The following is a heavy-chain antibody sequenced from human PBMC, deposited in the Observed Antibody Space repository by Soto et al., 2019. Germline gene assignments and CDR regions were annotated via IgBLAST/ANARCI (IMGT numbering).Heavy chain of an antibody. D-gene: IGHD3-9*01. CDR1: GGSFSGYY. J-gene: IGHJ6*02. Sequence: SETLSLTCAVYGGSFSGYYWSWIRQPPGKGLEWIGEINHSGSTNYNPSLKSRVTISVDTSKNQFSLKLSSVTAADTAVYYCAGVRYFDWLLYHYYYYYGMDVWGQGTTVTVSS. CDR2: INHSGST. CDR3: AGVRYFDWLLYHYYYYYGMDV. V-gene: IGHV4-34*01.